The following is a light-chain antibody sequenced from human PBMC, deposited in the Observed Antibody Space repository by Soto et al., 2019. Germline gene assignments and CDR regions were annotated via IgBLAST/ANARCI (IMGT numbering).Light chain of an antibody. CDR3: ETWGSDFWV. J-gene: IGLJ3*02. CDR1: NRHRTFI. Sequence: QTVVTQPSTASASLGSSVKLTCTLNNRHRTFIVAWHQQQPGKAPRFLMKVESTGTYKKGSGIPDRFSGSSSGADRYLTISDLQSEDEADYSCETWGSDFWVFGGGTQLTVL. CDR2: VESTGTY. V-gene: IGLV4-60*03.